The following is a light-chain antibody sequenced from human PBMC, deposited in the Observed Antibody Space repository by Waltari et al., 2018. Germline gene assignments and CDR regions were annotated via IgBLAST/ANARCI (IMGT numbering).Light chain of an antibody. V-gene: IGKV3-20*01. CDR3: QHYVTLPVT. CDR2: AAS. Sequence: EIVLTQSPGTLSLSPGERANLPCRTSPSVSRTLAWYQQKPGQAPRLLIYAASSRATGIPDRFSGSGSGTDFSLTISRLEPEDFAVYYCQHYVTLPVTFGPGTKVEIK. J-gene: IGKJ1*01. CDR1: PSVSRT.